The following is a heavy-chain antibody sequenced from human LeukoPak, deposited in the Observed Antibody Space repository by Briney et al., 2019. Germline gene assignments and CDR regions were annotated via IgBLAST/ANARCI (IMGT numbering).Heavy chain of an antibody. Sequence: SETLSLTCTVSGDSISSSWYYWGWIRQPPGKGLEWIGSIFYSGSSYYNPSLKSRVTITVDTSKNQFSLKLSSVTAADTAVYYCARQLEMAIIADYFDYWGQGTLVTVSS. CDR1: GDSISSSWYY. CDR3: ARQLEMAIIADYFDY. V-gene: IGHV4-39*01. CDR2: IFYSGSS. J-gene: IGHJ4*02. D-gene: IGHD5-24*01.